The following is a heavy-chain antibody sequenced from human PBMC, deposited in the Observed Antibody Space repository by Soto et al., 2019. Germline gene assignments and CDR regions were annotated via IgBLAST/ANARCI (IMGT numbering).Heavy chain of an antibody. CDR2: IYYSGST. J-gene: IGHJ6*02. D-gene: IGHD1-7*01. Sequence: QVQLQESGPGLVKPSETLFLTCTVSGGSISSDYCSWSRQPPGKGLEWSGYIYYSGSTNYNPYLERRVTISVDTSNNPLSLTLSSVTAADTAVYYCAREGLTRTIGIYYYYGLDVWGQGTTVTVSS. CDR3: AREGLTRTIGIYYYYGLDV. V-gene: IGHV4-59*01. CDR1: GGSISSDY.